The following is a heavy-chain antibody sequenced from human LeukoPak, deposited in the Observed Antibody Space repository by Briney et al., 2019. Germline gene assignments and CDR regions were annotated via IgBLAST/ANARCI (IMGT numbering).Heavy chain of an antibody. CDR1: GFTFSSYS. Sequence: PGGSLRLSCAASGFTFSSYSMNWVRQAPGKGLEWVSSISSSSSYIYYADSLKGRFTISRHNAKKSVYLQMNRLRAEDAAVYYCARGALDAATPFDSWGQGTLVAVSS. J-gene: IGHJ5*01. CDR3: ARGALDAATPFDS. V-gene: IGHV3-21*01. CDR2: ISSSSSYI. D-gene: IGHD2-15*01.